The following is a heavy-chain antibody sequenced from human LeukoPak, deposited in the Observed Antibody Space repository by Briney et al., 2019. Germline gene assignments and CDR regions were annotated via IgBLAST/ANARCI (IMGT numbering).Heavy chain of an antibody. CDR1: GGSVSNGNFY. V-gene: IGHV4-61*01. CDR3: ARKYSSGRNPCDAFDM. Sequence: SETLSLTCTVSGGSVSNGNFYWSWLRQPPGKALEWIGYIYYTGSAYYSPSLEGRVRISVDTSKNQFSVKLNSVTAADTAVYYCARKYSSGRNPCDAFDMWGQGTMVTVSS. CDR2: IYYTGSA. J-gene: IGHJ3*02. D-gene: IGHD6-19*01.